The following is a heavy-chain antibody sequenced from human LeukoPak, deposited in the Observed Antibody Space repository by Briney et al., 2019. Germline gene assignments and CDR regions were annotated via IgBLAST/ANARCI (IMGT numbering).Heavy chain of an antibody. CDR2: IYPGDSDT. J-gene: IGHJ4*02. V-gene: IGHV5-51*01. CDR1: GYSFTSYW. D-gene: IGHD3-9*01. CDR3: ARHGFPYDILTGYLPDY. Sequence: GESLKISCKGSGYSFTSYWIGWVRQMPGKGLEWMGIIYPGDSDTRYSPSFQGQVTISADKSISTAYLQWSSLKASDTAMYYCARHGFPYDILTGYLPDYWGQGTLVTVSS.